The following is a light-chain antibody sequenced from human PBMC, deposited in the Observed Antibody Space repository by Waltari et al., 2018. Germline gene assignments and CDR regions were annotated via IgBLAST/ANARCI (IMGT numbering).Light chain of an antibody. CDR3: QHYLRLPVT. CDR1: ASVSRA. V-gene: IGKV3-20*01. Sequence: EIVLTQSPGTLSLSVGERATVSCRASASVSRALAWYQQNPGQAPRLLIYGASTRATGIPDRFSGSGSGTDFSLTISRLEPDDFAVYYCQHYLRLPVTFGQGTTVEI. CDR2: GAS. J-gene: IGKJ1*01.